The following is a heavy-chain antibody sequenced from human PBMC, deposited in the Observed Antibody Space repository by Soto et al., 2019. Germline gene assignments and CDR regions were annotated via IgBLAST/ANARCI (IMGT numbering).Heavy chain of an antibody. J-gene: IGHJ5*02. CDR3: ARVPRGGYTDFDP. D-gene: IGHD3-22*01. V-gene: IGHV1-3*01. CDR2: INAGNGNT. Sequence: ASVQVSCKASGYTFTSYAMHWVRQAPGQRLEWMGWINAGNGNTKYSQKFQGRVTITRDTSASTAYMELSSLRSEDTAVYYCARVPRGGYTDFDPWGQGTLVTVSS. CDR1: GYTFTSYA.